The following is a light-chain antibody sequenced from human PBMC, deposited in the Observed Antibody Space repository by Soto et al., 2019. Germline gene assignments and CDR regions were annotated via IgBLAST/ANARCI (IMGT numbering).Light chain of an antibody. V-gene: IGKV4-1*01. CDR2: WAS. Sequence: DIVMTQSPDSLAGSLGERATISCKSSQSVLYSSNNKNYLAWYQQRPGQPPKLLIYWASTRESGVPDRFSGSGSGTDFTLTISSLQAEDVAVYYCQQYYNIPVTFGQGTKVEVK. J-gene: IGKJ1*01. CDR1: QSVLYSSNNKNY. CDR3: QQYYNIPVT.